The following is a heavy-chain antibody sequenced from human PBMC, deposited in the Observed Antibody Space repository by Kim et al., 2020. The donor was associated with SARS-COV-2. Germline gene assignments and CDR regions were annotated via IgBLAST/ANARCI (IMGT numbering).Heavy chain of an antibody. CDR3: ARVRDFWSGYPHFDY. J-gene: IGHJ4*02. Sequence: PSLKRRVTISVDTSKNQFSLKLSSVTAADTAVYYCARVRDFWSGYPHFDYWGQGTLVTVSS. D-gene: IGHD3-3*01. V-gene: IGHV4-31*02.